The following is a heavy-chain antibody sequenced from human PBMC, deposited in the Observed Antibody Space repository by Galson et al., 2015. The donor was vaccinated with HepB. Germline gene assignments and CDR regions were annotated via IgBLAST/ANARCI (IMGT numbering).Heavy chain of an antibody. J-gene: IGHJ4*02. V-gene: IGHV3-30-3*01. CDR1: GFTFSSYA. Sequence: SLRLSCAASGFTFSSYAMHWVRQAPGKGLEWVAVISYDGSNKYYADSVKGRFTISRDNSKNTLYLQMNSLRAEDTAVYYCAKGGSSKLGGMDVWGQGTLVTVSS. CDR2: ISYDGSNK. D-gene: IGHD1-26*01. CDR3: AKGGSSKLGGMDV.